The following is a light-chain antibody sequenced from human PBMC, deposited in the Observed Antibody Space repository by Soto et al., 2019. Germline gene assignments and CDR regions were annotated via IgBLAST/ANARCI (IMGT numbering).Light chain of an antibody. CDR1: QSVTSRY. V-gene: IGKV3-20*01. CDR2: GAS. Sequence: EIVLTQSPGTLSLSPGERATLSCRASQSVTSRYLAWYQQKPGQTPRLLIYGASSRATGIPDRFSGSGSGTDFTLTISRLVPEDFAVYYCQRYGSSPMYTFGQGTKLEIK. CDR3: QRYGSSPMYT. J-gene: IGKJ2*01.